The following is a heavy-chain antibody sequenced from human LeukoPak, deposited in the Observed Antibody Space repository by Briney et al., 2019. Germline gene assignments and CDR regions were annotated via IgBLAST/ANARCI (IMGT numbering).Heavy chain of an antibody. J-gene: IGHJ4*02. D-gene: IGHD3-10*01. Sequence: PGRSLRLSCAASGFTFSSYIMNWVRQAPGKGLEWVSSISSRSGYIYYADSVKGRFTISRDNAKNSLYLQMNSLRAEDTAVYYCAGIYYGSGSFDYWGQGTLVTVSS. CDR3: AGIYYGSGSFDY. CDR2: ISSRSGYI. V-gene: IGHV3-21*01. CDR1: GFTFSSYI.